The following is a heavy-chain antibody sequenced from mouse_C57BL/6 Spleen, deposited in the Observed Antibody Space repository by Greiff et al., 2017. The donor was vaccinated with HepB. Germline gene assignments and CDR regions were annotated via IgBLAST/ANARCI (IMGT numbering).Heavy chain of an antibody. Sequence: VQLQQSGPGLVKPSQSLSLTCSVTGYSITSGYYWNWIRQFPGNKLEWMGYISYDGSNNYNPSLKNRISITRDTSKNQFFLKLNSVTTEDTATYYCARGSGPYFDYWGQGTTLTVSS. V-gene: IGHV3-6*01. D-gene: IGHD3-1*01. CDR3: ARGSGPYFDY. CDR1: GYSITSGYY. J-gene: IGHJ2*01. CDR2: ISYDGSN.